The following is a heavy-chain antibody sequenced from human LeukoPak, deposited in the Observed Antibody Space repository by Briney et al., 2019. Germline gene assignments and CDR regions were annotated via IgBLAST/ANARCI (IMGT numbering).Heavy chain of an antibody. Sequence: GESLKISCKGSGYSFTSYWIGWVRQMPGKGLEWMGIIYPGDSDTRYSPSFQGQVTISVDKSISTAYLQWSSLKASDTAMYYCARLHLETVAGLGSFDIWGQGTMVTVSS. D-gene: IGHD6-19*01. CDR1: GYSFTSYW. CDR3: ARLHLETVAGLGSFDI. J-gene: IGHJ3*02. V-gene: IGHV5-51*01. CDR2: IYPGDSDT.